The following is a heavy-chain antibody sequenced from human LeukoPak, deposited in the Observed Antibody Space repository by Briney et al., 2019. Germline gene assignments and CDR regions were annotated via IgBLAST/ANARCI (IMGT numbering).Heavy chain of an antibody. D-gene: IGHD3-3*01. CDR1: GYTFTSYD. Sequence: GASVKVSCKASGYTFTSYDINWVRQATGQGLEWVGWMNPNSGNTGYAQKFQGRVTMTRNTSISTAYMELSSLRSEDTAVYYCARGSGGYYDFWSGYSKTYYFDYWGQGTLATVSS. CDR3: ARGSGGYYDFWSGYSKTYYFDY. V-gene: IGHV1-8*01. CDR2: MNPNSGNT. J-gene: IGHJ4*02.